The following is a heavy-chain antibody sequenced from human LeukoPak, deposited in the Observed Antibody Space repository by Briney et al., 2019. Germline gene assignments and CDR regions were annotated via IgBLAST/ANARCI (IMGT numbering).Heavy chain of an antibody. CDR2: INHSGST. CDR3: ARTFYYGSYYMDV. CDR1: GGSFSGYY. V-gene: IGHV4-34*01. Sequence: SETLSLTCAVYGGSFSGYYWSWIRQPPGKGLEWIGEINHSGSTNYNPSLKSRVAISVDTSKNQFSLKLSSVSAADTAVYYCARTFYYGSYYMDVWGKGTRSPSP. D-gene: IGHD3-10*01. J-gene: IGHJ6*03.